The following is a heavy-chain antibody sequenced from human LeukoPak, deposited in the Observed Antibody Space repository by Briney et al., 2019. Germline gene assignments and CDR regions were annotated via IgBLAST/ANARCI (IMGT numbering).Heavy chain of an antibody. Sequence: SETLSLTCTVSGDSISVYYWTWIRQPAGKGLEWIGRIYTSGSANYNPSLKSRVTMSVDTSKNQFSLKLSSVTAADTAVYYCARSTSGGAFDIWGQGTMVTVSS. CDR2: IYTSGSA. J-gene: IGHJ3*02. V-gene: IGHV4-4*07. D-gene: IGHD3-16*01. CDR3: ARSTSGGAFDI. CDR1: GDSISVYY.